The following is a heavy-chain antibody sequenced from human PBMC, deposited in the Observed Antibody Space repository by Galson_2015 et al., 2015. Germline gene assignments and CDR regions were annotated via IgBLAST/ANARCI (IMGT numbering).Heavy chain of an antibody. D-gene: IGHD3-22*01. V-gene: IGHV3-48*02. CDR2: IRSGSSTI. Sequence: SLRLSCAASGFTFSSYGMHWVRQAPGKGLEWVSYIRSGSSTIYYADSVKGRFTISRDNSKNSVYLQMNRQRDEDTAVYYCARRSYCYDGIGRRWSFDLWGRGTLVTVSS. CDR3: ARRSYCYDGIGRRWSFDL. CDR1: GFTFSSYG. J-gene: IGHJ2*01.